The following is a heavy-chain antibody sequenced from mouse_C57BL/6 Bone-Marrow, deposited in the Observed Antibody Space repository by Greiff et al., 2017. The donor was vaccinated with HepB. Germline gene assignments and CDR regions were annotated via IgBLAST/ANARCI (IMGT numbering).Heavy chain of an antibody. CDR3: AREDWVLYYAMDY. CDR1: GYTFTSYW. CDR2: IDPNSGGT. Sequence: VQLQQPGAELVKPGASVKLSCKASGYTFTSYWMHWVKQRPGRGLEWIGRIDPNSGGTKYNEKFKRKATLTVDKPSSTAYMQLSSLTSGDSAVYYCAREDWVLYYAMDYWGQGTSVTVTS. J-gene: IGHJ4*01. D-gene: IGHD4-1*01. V-gene: IGHV1-72*01.